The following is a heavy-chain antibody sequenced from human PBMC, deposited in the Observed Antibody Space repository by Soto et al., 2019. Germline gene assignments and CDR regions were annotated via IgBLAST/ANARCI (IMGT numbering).Heavy chain of an antibody. CDR3: ARGDYYYYYYGMDV. D-gene: IGHD2-21*02. CDR2: IIPIFGTA. J-gene: IGHJ6*02. Sequence: GASVKVSCKASGYTFTSYAISWVRQAPGQGLEWMGGIIPIFGTANYAQKFQGRVTITADESTSTAYMELSSLRSEDTAVYYCARGDYYYYYYGMDVWGQGTTVTVSS. CDR1: GYTFTSYA. V-gene: IGHV1-69*13.